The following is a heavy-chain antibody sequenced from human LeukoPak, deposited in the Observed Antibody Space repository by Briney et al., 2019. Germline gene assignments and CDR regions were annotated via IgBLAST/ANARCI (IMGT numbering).Heavy chain of an antibody. CDR3: ARGPRNDP. CDR1: GYPFTTWE. J-gene: IGHJ5*02. V-gene: IGHV1-8*01. D-gene: IGHD1-14*01. CDR2: VHPNSGNT. Sequence: ASVKVSCKTSGYPFTTWEINWVRQAAGQGLEWMGWVHPNSGNTAYAQKFQGRVAMTRDTSISTAYMELSGLRFDDTAVYFCARGPRNDPWGQGTLVTVSS.